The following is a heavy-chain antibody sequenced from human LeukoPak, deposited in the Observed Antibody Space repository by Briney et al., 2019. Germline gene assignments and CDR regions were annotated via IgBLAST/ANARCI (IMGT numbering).Heavy chain of an antibody. D-gene: IGHD3-3*01. CDR2: IYSDGNT. V-gene: IGHV3-53*01. CDR1: GFSVSSHY. CDR3: ARDPYYAESGDP. J-gene: IGHJ5*02. Sequence: GGSLRLSCAASGFSVSSHYMTWVRQAPGKGLEYVSIIYSDGNTHYADSVKGRFTLSRDNSKNTLYLQMNSLRAEDTAVYYCARDPYYAESGDPWGQGTLVTVSS.